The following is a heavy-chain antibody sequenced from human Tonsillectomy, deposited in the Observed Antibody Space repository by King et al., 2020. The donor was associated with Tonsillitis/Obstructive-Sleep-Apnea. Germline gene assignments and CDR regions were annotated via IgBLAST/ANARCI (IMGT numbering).Heavy chain of an antibody. V-gene: IGHV4-34*01. Sequence: VQLQQWGAGLLKPSETLSLTCAVYGGSFSGYYWSWIRQPPGKGLEWIGEINHSGSTNYNPSLKSRVTISVDTSKNQFSLKLSSVTAADTAVYYCARGPSIVVVPAAIHGLDYWGQGTLVTVSS. CDR3: ARGPSIVVVPAAIHGLDY. CDR2: INHSGST. CDR1: GGSFSGYY. D-gene: IGHD2-2*02. J-gene: IGHJ4*02.